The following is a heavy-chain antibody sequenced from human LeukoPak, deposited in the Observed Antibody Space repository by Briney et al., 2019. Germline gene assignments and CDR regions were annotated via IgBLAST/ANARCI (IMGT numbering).Heavy chain of an antibody. CDR1: GGSFSGYY. D-gene: IGHD6-13*01. V-gene: IGHV4-34*01. Sequence: SETLSLTCAVYGGSFSGYYWSWIRQPPGKGLEWIGETNHSGSTNYNPSLKSRVTISVDTSKNQFSLKLSSVTAADTAVYYCARYSSSEHWFDPWGQGTLVTVSS. CDR2: TNHSGST. J-gene: IGHJ5*02. CDR3: ARYSSSEHWFDP.